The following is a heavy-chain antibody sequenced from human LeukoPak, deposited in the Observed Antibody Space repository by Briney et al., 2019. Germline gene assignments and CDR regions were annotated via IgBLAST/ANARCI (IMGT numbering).Heavy chain of an antibody. D-gene: IGHD2-15*01. CDR3: AKVKGYCSGTSCPRAFYFDY. Sequence: GGSLRLSCAASGFTFSNYVMTWVRQAPGKGLECVSSIVGSGVTTDYADSVKGRFTISRDNSKNTLYLQMYNLRAEDTAVYYCAKVKGYCSGTSCPRAFYFDYWGQGTRVTVSS. CDR1: GFTFSNYV. CDR2: IVGSGVTT. V-gene: IGHV3-23*01. J-gene: IGHJ4*02.